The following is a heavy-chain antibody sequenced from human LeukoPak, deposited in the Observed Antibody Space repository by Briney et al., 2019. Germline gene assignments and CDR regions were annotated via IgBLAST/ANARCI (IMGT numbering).Heavy chain of an antibody. D-gene: IGHD2-21*02. CDR1: GFTFSNAW. J-gene: IGHJ4*02. CDR2: IKSKTDGGTT. V-gene: IGHV3-15*01. Sequence: GGSLRLSCAASGFTFSNAWMSWVRQAPGKGLEWVGRIKSKTDGGTTDYAATVKGTITISRDDSKNTLYLQMDSLKTEYTAVYYCTTRIVVVTAHPAMGFGTNIGYWGQGTLVTVSS. CDR3: TTRIVVVTAHPAMGFGTNIGY.